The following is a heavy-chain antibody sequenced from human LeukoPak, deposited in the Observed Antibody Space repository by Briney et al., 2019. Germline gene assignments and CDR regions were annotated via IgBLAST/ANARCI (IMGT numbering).Heavy chain of an antibody. V-gene: IGHV4-34*01. CDR3: ARDGYSTPDV. CDR2: INHGGST. D-gene: IGHD6-13*01. J-gene: IGHJ6*02. Sequence: PSETLSLTCAVYGGSFSDYYWSWVRQPLGKGLEWIGEINHGGSTNYNPSLKSRVTLSVDTSKNQFSLKLTSVTVADTAVYYCARDGYSTPDVWGQGTTVTVSS. CDR1: GGSFSDYY.